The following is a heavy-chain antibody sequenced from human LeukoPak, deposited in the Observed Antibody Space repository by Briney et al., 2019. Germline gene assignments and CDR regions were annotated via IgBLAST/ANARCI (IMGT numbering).Heavy chain of an antibody. CDR3: AREDHSKYEY. CDR2: IQQNGNEK. CDR1: GFTFSSYW. D-gene: IGHD4-11*01. J-gene: IGHJ4*02. V-gene: IGHV3-7*01. Sequence: PGGSPRLSCVASGFTFSSYWTAWVRQAPGKGLEWVASIQQNGNEKYYVDSVKGRFTISKDNAKNLLYLQMNSLRAEDTAVYYCAREDHSKYEYWGQGTPVTVSS.